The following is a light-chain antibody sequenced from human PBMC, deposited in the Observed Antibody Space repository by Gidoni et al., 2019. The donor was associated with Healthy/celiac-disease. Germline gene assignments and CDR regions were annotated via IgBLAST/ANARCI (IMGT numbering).Light chain of an antibody. J-gene: IGKJ1*01. V-gene: IGKV1-5*03. CDR3: QQYKSYYPWT. CDR1: ESISRW. CDR2: KAY. Sequence: DIQVTPSPSTLSASVGDRVTITCRASESISRWLAWYQHKPGTAPKLLIYKAYSLESGVPSRSSGSGTGTEFTLTISSLQPDDFASYYCQQYKSYYPWTFGQGTKVEIK.